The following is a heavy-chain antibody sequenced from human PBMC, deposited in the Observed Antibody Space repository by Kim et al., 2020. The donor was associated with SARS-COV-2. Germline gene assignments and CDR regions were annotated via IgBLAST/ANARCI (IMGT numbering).Heavy chain of an antibody. CDR1: GFTFSSYG. CDR2: IWYDGSNK. D-gene: IGHD5-12*01. CDR3: ARGGDSGYDLYRSGYFDY. Sequence: GGSLRLSCAASGFTFSSYGMLWVRQAPGKGLEWVAVIWYDGSNKYYADSVKGRFTISRDNSKNTLYLQMNSLRAEDTAVYYCARGGDSGYDLYRSGYFDYWGQGTLVTVSS. J-gene: IGHJ4*02. V-gene: IGHV3-33*01.